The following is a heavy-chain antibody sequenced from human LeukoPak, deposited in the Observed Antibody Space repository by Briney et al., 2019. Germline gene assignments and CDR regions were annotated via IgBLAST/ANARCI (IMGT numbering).Heavy chain of an antibody. Sequence: PGGSLRLSCEASGFSFSNYWMSWVRQAPGKGLEWVANIKQDGSEIYYVDSVRGRFTISRDNAKNSLYLQMNSLRAEDTAVYYCARDPYSGNYGNYYYYYMDVWGKGTTVTISS. CDR3: ARDPYSGNYGNYYYYYMDV. CDR2: IKQDGSEI. J-gene: IGHJ6*03. CDR1: GFSFSNYW. V-gene: IGHV3-7*01. D-gene: IGHD1-26*01.